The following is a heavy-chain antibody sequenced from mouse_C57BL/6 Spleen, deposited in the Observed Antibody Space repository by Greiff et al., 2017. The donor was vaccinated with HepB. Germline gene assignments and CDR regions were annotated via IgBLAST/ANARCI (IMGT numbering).Heavy chain of an antibody. D-gene: IGHD2-3*01. V-gene: IGHV1-22*01. Sequence: EVKLMESGPELVKPGASVKMSCKASGYTFTDYDMHWVKQSHGKSLEWIGYINPNNGGTSYNQKFKGKATLTVNKSSSTAYMELRSLTSEDSAVYYCARRIYDAYYFDYWGQGTTLTVSS. CDR2: INPNNGGT. CDR1: GYTFTDYD. J-gene: IGHJ2*01. CDR3: ARRIYDAYYFDY.